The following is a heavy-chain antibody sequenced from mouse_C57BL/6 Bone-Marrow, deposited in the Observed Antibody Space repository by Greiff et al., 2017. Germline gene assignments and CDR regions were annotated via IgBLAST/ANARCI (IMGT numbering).Heavy chain of an antibody. J-gene: IGHJ2*01. Sequence: EVQGVESGAGLVKPGGSLKLSCAASGFTFSSYAMSWVRQTPEKRLEWVAYISSGGDYIYYADTVKGRCTISRDNTRNTLYMQRSSLKSEDTAMYYCTSDDGYWGQGTTLTVSS. CDR3: TSDDGY. D-gene: IGHD2-3*01. CDR2: ISSGGDYI. V-gene: IGHV5-9-1*02. CDR1: GFTFSSYA.